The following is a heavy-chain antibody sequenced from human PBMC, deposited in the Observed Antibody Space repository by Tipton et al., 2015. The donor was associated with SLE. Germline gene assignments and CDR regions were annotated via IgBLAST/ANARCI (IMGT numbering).Heavy chain of an antibody. D-gene: IGHD5-12*01. V-gene: IGHV4-61*02. Sequence: TLSLTCTVSGVSISSNSSYWSWIRQPVGKGLEWIGRIYTSGSTNYNPSLKSRVTMSLDTPNNQLSLKLRSVTAGDTAVYYCARLGGGYSVDSWGQGTLVTVSS. J-gene: IGHJ4*02. CDR3: ARLGGGYSVDS. CDR1: GVSISSNSSY. CDR2: IYTSGST.